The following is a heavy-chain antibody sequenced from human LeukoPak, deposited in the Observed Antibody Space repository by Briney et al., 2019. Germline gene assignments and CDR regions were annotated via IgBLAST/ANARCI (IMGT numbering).Heavy chain of an antibody. Sequence: PGGSLRLSCAASGFTVSTNYMNWVRQAPGKGLEWVSVIYSGGSTYYADSVKGRFTISRDNSKNTLYLQMNSLGAEDTAVYYCARGRRVAAGPMDVWGQGTTVTVSS. J-gene: IGHJ6*02. V-gene: IGHV3-53*01. CDR2: IYSGGST. CDR1: GFTVSTNY. CDR3: ARGRRVAAGPMDV. D-gene: IGHD6-25*01.